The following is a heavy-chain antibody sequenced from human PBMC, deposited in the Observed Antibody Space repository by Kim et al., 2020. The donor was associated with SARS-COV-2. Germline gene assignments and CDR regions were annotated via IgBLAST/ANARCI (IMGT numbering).Heavy chain of an antibody. D-gene: IGHD3-10*01. CDR2: INRDGSET. V-gene: IGHV3-7*03. Sequence: GGSLRLSCVGAEFTFSNYWMNWVRLAPGKGLEWVGHINRDGSETNYVDSVKGRFTISRDNAQNSVHLQMSDLRAEDTAVYYCARDPGITMVRGVYGMDVWGQGTTVIVSS. CDR3: ARDPGITMVRGVYGMDV. CDR1: EFTFSNYW. J-gene: IGHJ6*02.